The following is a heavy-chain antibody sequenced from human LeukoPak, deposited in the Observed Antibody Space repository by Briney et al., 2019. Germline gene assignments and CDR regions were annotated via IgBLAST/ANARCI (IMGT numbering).Heavy chain of an antibody. J-gene: IGHJ3*02. CDR1: GFTFGDYA. D-gene: IGHD3-10*01. CDR2: IRSKAYGGTT. CDR3: TRDSKDGSGSYYLDAFDI. Sequence: GGSLRLSCTASGFTFGDYAMSWVRQAPGKGLEWVGFIRSKAYGGTTEYAASVKGRFTISRDDSKSIAYLQMNSLKTEDTAVYYCTRDSKDGSGSYYLDAFDIWGQGTMVTVSS. V-gene: IGHV3-49*04.